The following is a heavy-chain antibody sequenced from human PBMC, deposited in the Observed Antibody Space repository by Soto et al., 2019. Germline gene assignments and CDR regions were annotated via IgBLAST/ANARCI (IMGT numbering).Heavy chain of an antibody. CDR3: ARVWGGAFDI. V-gene: IGHV4-59*01. CDR2: IYYSGST. Sequence: PSETLSLTCVGASFGTYYWSWIRQPPGKGLEWIGYIYYSGSTNYNPSLKSRVTISVDTSKNQFSLKLSSVTAADTAVYYCARVWGGAFDIWGQGTMVTVSS. D-gene: IGHD3-10*01. J-gene: IGHJ3*02. CDR1: ASFGTYY.